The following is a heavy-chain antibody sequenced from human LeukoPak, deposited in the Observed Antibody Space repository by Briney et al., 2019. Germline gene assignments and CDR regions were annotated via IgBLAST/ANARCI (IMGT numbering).Heavy chain of an antibody. Sequence: SETLSPTCSVSGGSISSSGHYWGWIRQSPGTGLEWIGSFYYSATSYYNPSLKSRVIISADTSKNQFTLNLSSVTAADTAVYYCSRQGGYYDSSGSVDYWGPGTLVTVSS. J-gene: IGHJ4*02. CDR3: SRQGGYYDSSGSVDY. D-gene: IGHD3-22*01. V-gene: IGHV4-39*01. CDR2: FYYSATS. CDR1: GGSISSSGHY.